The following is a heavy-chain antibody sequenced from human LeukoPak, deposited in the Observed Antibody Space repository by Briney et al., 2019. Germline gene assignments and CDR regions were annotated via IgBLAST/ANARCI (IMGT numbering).Heavy chain of an antibody. CDR3: ARRGYSYGQAEYYYGMDV. CDR1: GGTFSSYA. Sequence: ASVKVSCKASGGTFSSYAISWVRQAPGQGLEWMGRIIPIIGIANYAQNFQGRVTITADKSTSTAYMELSSLRSEDTAVYYCARRGYSYGQAEYYYGMDVWGQGTTVTVSS. D-gene: IGHD5-18*01. V-gene: IGHV1-69*04. CDR2: IIPIIGIA. J-gene: IGHJ6*02.